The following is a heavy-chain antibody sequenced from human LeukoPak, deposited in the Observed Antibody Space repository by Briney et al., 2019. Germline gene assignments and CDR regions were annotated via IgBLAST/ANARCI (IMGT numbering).Heavy chain of an antibody. Sequence: ASVKVSCKASGYTFTSYYMHWVRQAPGQGLEWMGWISAYNGNTNYAQKLQGRVTMTTDTSTSTAYMELRSLRSDDTAVYYCAREYGEPGYYDSSGYYYGVAFDIWGQGTMVTVSS. J-gene: IGHJ3*02. CDR3: AREYGEPGYYDSSGYYYGVAFDI. CDR2: ISAYNGNT. V-gene: IGHV1-18*04. CDR1: GYTFTSYY. D-gene: IGHD3-22*01.